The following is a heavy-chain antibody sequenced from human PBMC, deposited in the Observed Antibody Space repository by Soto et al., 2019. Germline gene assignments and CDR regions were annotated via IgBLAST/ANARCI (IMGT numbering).Heavy chain of an antibody. CDR1: GFTFSSYA. Sequence: TGGSLRLSCAAPGFTFSSYAMHWVRQAPGKGLEWVAVISYDGSNKYYADSVKGRFTISRDNSKNTLYLQMNSLRAEDTAVYYCARASRGRYGPYYGMDVWGQGTTVTVYS. CDR3: ARASRGRYGPYYGMDV. D-gene: IGHD5-18*01. J-gene: IGHJ6*02. V-gene: IGHV3-30-3*01. CDR2: ISYDGSNK.